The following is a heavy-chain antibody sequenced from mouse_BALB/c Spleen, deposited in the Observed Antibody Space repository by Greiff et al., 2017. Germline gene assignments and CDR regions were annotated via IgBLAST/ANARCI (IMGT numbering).Heavy chain of an antibody. V-gene: IGHV14-1*02. Sequence: VQLQQSGAELVRPGALVKLSCKASGFNIKDYYMHWVKQRPEQGLEWIGWIDPENGNTIYDPKFQGKASITADTSSNTAYLQLSSLTSEDTAVYCCARGGGNYPYWYFDVWGAGTTVTVSS. CDR3: ARGGGNYPYWYFDV. J-gene: IGHJ1*01. CDR1: GFNIKDYY. D-gene: IGHD2-1*01. CDR2: IDPENGNT.